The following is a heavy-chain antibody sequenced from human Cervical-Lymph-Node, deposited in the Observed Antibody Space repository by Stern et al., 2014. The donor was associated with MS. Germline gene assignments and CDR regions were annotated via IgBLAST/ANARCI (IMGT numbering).Heavy chain of an antibody. Sequence: DQLVESGPGLVKPSQTLSLTCTVSGGSINSGHYYWSWIRQPAGKGLEWIGRIYFSGSTNYNPSLKSRLTMSKDTSKNQFSLKLPSVTAADTAVYYCAREGGSGLLDYNWFDPWGQGTLVTVSS. CDR1: GGSINSGHYY. CDR3: AREGGSGLLDYNWFDP. D-gene: IGHD1-26*01. V-gene: IGHV4-61*02. CDR2: IYFSGST. J-gene: IGHJ5*02.